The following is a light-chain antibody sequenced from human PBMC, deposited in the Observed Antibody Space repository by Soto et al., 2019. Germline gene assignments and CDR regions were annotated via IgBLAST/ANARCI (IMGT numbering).Light chain of an antibody. CDR1: SSNIGSNA. Sequence: QSVLTQPPSASGTPGQRVTISCSGSSSNIGSNAVSWYQHFPGTAPKVLIYSDDQRPSGVPDRFSGSKSGTSASLAISGLRAEDEADYFCAAWGDSLNTWVFGGGTQLT. CDR3: AAWGDSLNTWV. V-gene: IGLV1-44*01. J-gene: IGLJ3*02. CDR2: SDD.